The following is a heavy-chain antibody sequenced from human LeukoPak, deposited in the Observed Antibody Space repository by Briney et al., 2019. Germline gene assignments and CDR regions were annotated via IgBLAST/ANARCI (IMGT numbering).Heavy chain of an antibody. J-gene: IGHJ4*02. CDR2: IYSGGST. CDR3: ARDGHYYDSSGYYDY. Sequence: GGSLRLSCAASGFTVSSNYMGWVRQAPGKGLEWVSVIYSGGSTYYADSVKGRFTISRDNSKNTLYLQMNSLRAEDTAVYYCARDGHYYDSSGYYDYWGPGTLVTVSS. D-gene: IGHD3-22*01. CDR1: GFTVSSNY. V-gene: IGHV3-53*01.